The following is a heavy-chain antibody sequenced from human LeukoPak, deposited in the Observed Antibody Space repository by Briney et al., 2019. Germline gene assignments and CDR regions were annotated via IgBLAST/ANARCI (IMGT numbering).Heavy chain of an antibody. CDR2: IYYSGST. J-gene: IGHJ4*02. Sequence: SETLSLTCTVSGGSISSGSYYWGWIRQPPGKGLEWIGSIYYSGSTYYNPSLKSRVTISVDTSKNQFSLKLSSVTAADTAVYYCARSSGSYFVFDYWGQGTLVTVSS. CDR3: ARSSGSYFVFDY. CDR1: GGSISSGSYY. D-gene: IGHD1-26*01. V-gene: IGHV4-39*01.